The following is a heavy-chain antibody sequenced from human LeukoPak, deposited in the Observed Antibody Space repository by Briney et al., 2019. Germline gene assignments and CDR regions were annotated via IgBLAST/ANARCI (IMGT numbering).Heavy chain of an antibody. CDR1: GGSFSGYY. Sequence: SETLSLTCAVYGGSFSGYYWSWIRQPLGKGLEWIGEINHSGSTNYNPSLKSRVTISVDTSKNQFSLKLSSVTAADTAVYYCARGPRSGWFIDYWGQGTLVTVSS. D-gene: IGHD6-19*01. V-gene: IGHV4-34*01. CDR3: ARGPRSGWFIDY. J-gene: IGHJ4*02. CDR2: INHSGST.